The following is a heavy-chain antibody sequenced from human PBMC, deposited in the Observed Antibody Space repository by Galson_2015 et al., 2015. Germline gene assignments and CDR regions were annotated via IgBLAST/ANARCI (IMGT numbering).Heavy chain of an antibody. CDR3: AKGIFYGSGSYYLDY. V-gene: IGHV3-23*01. CDR2: ISASGAGT. J-gene: IGHJ4*02. Sequence: SLRLSCAASGFTFSNYAMTWVRQAPGKGLEWVSGISASGAGTYYADSVKGRFTISRDNSKNTLYLQLNSLRAEDTAVYYCAKGIFYGSGSYYLDYWGQGTLVTVPS. CDR1: GFTFSNYA. D-gene: IGHD3-10*01.